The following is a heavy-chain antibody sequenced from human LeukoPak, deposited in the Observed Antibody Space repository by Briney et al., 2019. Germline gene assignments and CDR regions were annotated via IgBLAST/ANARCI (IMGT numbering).Heavy chain of an antibody. J-gene: IGHJ4*02. V-gene: IGHV3-23*01. CDR2: VSGGGVNT. CDR1: GFTFSTYG. CDR3: AKGGLRGYNAVFDY. Sequence: GGSLRLSCAASGFTFSTYGMSWVRQAPGKGLEWVSIVSGGGVNTYYVDSVKGRFTISRDNSKNTLYLQMNSLRAEDTAVYYCAKGGLRGYNAVFDYWGQGTLVTVSS. D-gene: IGHD5-24*01.